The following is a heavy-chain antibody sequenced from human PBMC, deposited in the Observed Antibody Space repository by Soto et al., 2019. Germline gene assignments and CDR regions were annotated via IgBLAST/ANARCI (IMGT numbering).Heavy chain of an antibody. CDR1: GGSIRSSSYY. D-gene: IGHD3-10*01. CDR2: IYYSGNI. J-gene: IGHJ4*02. CDR3: ARQFYFSSGSYYNRPFDF. Sequence: SETLSLTCTASGGSIRSSSYYWGWIRQPPGKGLEWIGTIYYSGNIYYNPSLKSRVTISVDTAKNQFSLKLSSVTAADTAVYYCARQFYFSSGSYYNRPFDFWGQGTLVTVSS. V-gene: IGHV4-39*01.